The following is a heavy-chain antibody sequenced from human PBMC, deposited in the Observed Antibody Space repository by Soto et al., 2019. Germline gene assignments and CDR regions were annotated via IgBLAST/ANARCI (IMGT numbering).Heavy chain of an antibody. V-gene: IGHV3-23*01. D-gene: IGHD3-10*01. CDR3: VKNSGWFNT. CDR1: GFTFGTTD. CDR2: IDGSGGIT. J-gene: IGHJ5*02. Sequence: QLLQSGGGLVQPGGSLTLSCAASGFTFGTTDMSWVRQAPGEGLEWVSTIDGSGGITYYADSVKGRFTISRDNSRNTVYLQINSLRGDDTALYYWVKNSGWFNTWGQGALVTVSS.